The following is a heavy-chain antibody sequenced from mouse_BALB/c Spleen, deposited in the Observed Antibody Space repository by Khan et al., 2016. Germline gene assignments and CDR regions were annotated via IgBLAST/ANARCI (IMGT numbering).Heavy chain of an antibody. D-gene: IGHD1-2*01. CDR1: GYTFTDYY. V-gene: IGHV1-77*01. CDR3: AGSYYGDVALDY. CDR2: IFPGRGST. J-gene: IGHJ4*01. Sequence: QVQLQQSGTELPRPGASVKLSCKASGYTFTDYYLHWVMQRPGQGLEWIGEIFPGRGSTYYNEKFKGKASLTADTSSSTAYMQLSSLTSEESAVYFCAGSYYGDVALDYWGHGASVTVSS.